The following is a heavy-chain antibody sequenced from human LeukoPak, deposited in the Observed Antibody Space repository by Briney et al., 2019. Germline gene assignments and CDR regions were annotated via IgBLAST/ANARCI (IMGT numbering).Heavy chain of an antibody. Sequence: ASVKVSFKAPGYTFTSYGINWVRLAPGQGLEWMGWISAYNGNTNYAQKLQGRVTMTTDTSTSTAYMELRSLRSDDTAVYYCARVRGMTVADFSGHGTLCSVSS. J-gene: IGHJ4*03. V-gene: IGHV1-18*01. D-gene: IGHD6-19*01. CDR2: ISAYNGNT. CDR3: ARVRGMTVADF. CDR1: GYTFTSYG.